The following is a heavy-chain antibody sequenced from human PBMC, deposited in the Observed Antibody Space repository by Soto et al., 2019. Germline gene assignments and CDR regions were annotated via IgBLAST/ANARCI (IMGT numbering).Heavy chain of an antibody. D-gene: IGHD4-17*01. Sequence: QVQLQQWGAGLLKPSETLSLTCAVYGGSFSGYYWNWIRQPPGKGLEWIGEINHSGSTNYNPSLRSRVTISVDTPKTQFSLRLSSVTAADPAVYYCAGGYGRNFDYWGQGTLVTVSS. V-gene: IGHV4-34*01. CDR2: INHSGST. J-gene: IGHJ4*02. CDR1: GGSFSGYY. CDR3: AGGYGRNFDY.